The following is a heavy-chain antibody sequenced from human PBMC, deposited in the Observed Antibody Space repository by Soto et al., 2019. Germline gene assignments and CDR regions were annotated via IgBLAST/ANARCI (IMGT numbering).Heavy chain of an antibody. CDR2: ISSSSSYI. CDR3: ARASKDIVVVPAQDAFDI. D-gene: IGHD2-2*01. J-gene: IGHJ3*02. CDR1: GFTFSSYS. V-gene: IGHV3-21*01. Sequence: EVQLVESGGGLVKPGGSLRLSCAASGFTFSSYSMNWVRQAPGKGLEWVSSISSSSSYIYYADSVKGRFTISRDNAKNSLYLQMNSLRAEDPAVYYCARASKDIVVVPAQDAFDIWGQGTMVTVSS.